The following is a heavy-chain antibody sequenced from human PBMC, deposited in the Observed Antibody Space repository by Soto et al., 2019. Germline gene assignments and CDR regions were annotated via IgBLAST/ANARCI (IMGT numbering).Heavy chain of an antibody. CDR1: GGTFSCYA. Sequence: FSVNVPCKAFGGTFSCYAISWVRQAPGQGLEWIGGIIPIFGTANYAEGFQGRVTVEADEYTRTAYMELSSLRSGDTAVYYCARDIGESGVQIAVAGMDYYYYGLDVW. V-gene: IGHV1-69*13. CDR3: ARDIGESGVQIAVAGMDYYYYGLDV. D-gene: IGHD6-19*01. J-gene: IGHJ6*01. CDR2: IIPIFGTA.